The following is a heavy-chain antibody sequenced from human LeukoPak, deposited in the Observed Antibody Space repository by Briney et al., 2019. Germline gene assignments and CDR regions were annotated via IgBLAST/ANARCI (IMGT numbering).Heavy chain of an antibody. J-gene: IGHJ4*02. D-gene: IGHD7-27*01. CDR3: ANLNAPYWGNFDY. CDR2: ISDSGVTA. V-gene: IGHV3-23*01. CDR1: GFTFSSYA. Sequence: GGSLRLSCAASGFTFSSYAMSWVRQAPGQGLDWVSAISDSGVTAYYADSVKGRFTISRDNSKSTLYLQMNSLRAEDTAVYYCANLNAPYWGNFDYWGQGTLVTVSS.